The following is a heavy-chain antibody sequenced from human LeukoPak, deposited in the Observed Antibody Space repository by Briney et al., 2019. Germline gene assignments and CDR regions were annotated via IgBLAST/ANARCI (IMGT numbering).Heavy chain of an antibody. CDR2: IYYSGST. J-gene: IGHJ4*02. CDR3: ARSPPWLQSLFDY. CDR1: GGSISSSSYY. V-gene: IGHV4-39*01. D-gene: IGHD5-24*01. Sequence: PSETLSLTYTVSGGSISSSSYYWGWIRQPPGKGLEWIGSIYYSGSTYYNPSLKSRVTISVDTSKNQFSLKLSSVTAADTAVYYCARSPPWLQSLFDYWGQGTLVTVSS.